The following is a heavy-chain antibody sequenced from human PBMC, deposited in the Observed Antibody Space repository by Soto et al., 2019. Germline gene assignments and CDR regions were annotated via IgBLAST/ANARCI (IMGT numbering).Heavy chain of an antibody. J-gene: IGHJ4*02. CDR3: ARGSRDSYPGSRIFDL. CDR1: GFTFSNSA. CDR2: IRDSDSGGST. D-gene: IGHD3-10*01. V-gene: IGHV3-23*01. Sequence: EVQLLESGGGLVQPGGSLRLSCAASGFTFSNSAMTWVRQAPAKGLEWVSTIRDSDSGGSTFYADSVKGRFTISRDDSKNTLYLQMSSLRAEDSAVYYCARGSRDSYPGSRIFDLWGRGTRVTVSS.